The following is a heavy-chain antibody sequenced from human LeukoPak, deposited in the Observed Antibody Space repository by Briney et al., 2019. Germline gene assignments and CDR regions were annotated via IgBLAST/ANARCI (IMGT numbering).Heavy chain of an antibody. J-gene: IGHJ4*02. CDR1: GGSFSGYY. D-gene: IGHD2-2*01. V-gene: IGHV4-34*01. CDR2: INHSGST. CDR3: ARAPRVYCSSTSCYGSFDY. Sequence: SETLSLTCAVYGGSFSGYYWSWIRQPPGKGLEWIGEINHSGSTNYNPSLTSRVTISVDTSKNQFSLKLSSVTAADTAVYYCARAPRVYCSSTSCYGSFDYWGQGTLVTVSS.